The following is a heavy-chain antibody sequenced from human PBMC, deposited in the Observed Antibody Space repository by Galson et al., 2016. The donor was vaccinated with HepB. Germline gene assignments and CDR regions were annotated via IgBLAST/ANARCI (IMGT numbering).Heavy chain of an antibody. D-gene: IGHD2-8*02. Sequence: SLRLSCAASGFIFSGSAMHWVRQAPGKGLEWVAFVSYDGSKKCYADSVKGRFTISRDNSRNTVYLQMNSLRAEDTAVYYCAKETGVSSPIGYFEYWGQGSLVTVSS. CDR2: VSYDGSKK. CDR1: GFIFSGSA. J-gene: IGHJ1*01. CDR3: AKETGVSSPIGYFEY. V-gene: IGHV3-30*18.